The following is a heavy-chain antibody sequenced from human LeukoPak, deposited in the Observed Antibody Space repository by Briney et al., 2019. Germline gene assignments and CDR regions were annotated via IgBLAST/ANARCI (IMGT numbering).Heavy chain of an antibody. D-gene: IGHD6-13*01. V-gene: IGHV5-51*01. Sequence: GESLKISCKGSGYSFSSYWIGWVRQMPGKGLEWMGIIYPGDSETTYSPSFQGQVTFSADKSISTAYLLWSSLKAPDTAMYYCARRIAAAGAFDYWGQGTLVTVSS. J-gene: IGHJ4*02. CDR1: GYSFSSYW. CDR3: ARRIAAAGAFDY. CDR2: IYPGDSET.